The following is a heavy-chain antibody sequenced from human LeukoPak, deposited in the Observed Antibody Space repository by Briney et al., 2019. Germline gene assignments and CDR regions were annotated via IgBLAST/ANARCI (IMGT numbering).Heavy chain of an antibody. J-gene: IGHJ5*02. CDR3: ARGDGLRLLYPSTRGNWFDP. Sequence: SETLSLTCAVYGGSFSGYYWGWIRQPPGKGLEWIGEINHSGSTNYNPSLKSRVTISVDTSKNQFSLKLSSVTAADTAVYYCARGDGLRLLYPSTRGNWFDPWGQGTLVTVSS. D-gene: IGHD4-17*01. CDR1: GGSFSGYY. V-gene: IGHV4-34*01. CDR2: INHSGST.